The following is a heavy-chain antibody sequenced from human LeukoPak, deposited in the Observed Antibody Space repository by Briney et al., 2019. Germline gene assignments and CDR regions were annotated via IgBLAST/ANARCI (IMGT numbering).Heavy chain of an antibody. CDR3: STLTSRGLSDS. Sequence: PGGSLRLSCAVSGFTFSNAWMNWVRQAPGKGLEWVGRIKSKTDGGTTDYAAPVKGRFTFSRDDSKNMLYLQMNSLKSEDTAVYYCSTLTSRGLSDSWGQGTLVTVSS. CDR2: IKSKTDGGTT. J-gene: IGHJ4*02. D-gene: IGHD1-20*01. V-gene: IGHV3-15*07. CDR1: GFTFSNAW.